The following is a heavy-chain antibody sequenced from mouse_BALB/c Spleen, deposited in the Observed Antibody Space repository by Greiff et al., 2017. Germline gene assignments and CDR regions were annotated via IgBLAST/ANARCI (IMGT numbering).Heavy chain of an antibody. CDR2: ISSGGSYT. Sequence: DVQLQESGGGLVQPGGSLKLSCAASGFTFSSYAMSWVRQSPEKRLEWVAEISSGGSYTYYPDTVTGRFTISRDNAKNTLYLEMSSLRSEDTAMYYCARDRDYDYDGGYYYAMDYWGQGTSVTVSS. CDR3: ARDRDYDYDGGYYYAMDY. J-gene: IGHJ4*01. CDR1: GFTFSSYA. V-gene: IGHV5-9-4*01. D-gene: IGHD2-4*01.